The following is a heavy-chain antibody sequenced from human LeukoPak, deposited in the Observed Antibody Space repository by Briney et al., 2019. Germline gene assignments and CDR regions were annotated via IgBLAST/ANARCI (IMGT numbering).Heavy chain of an antibody. CDR3: ARGRVGALRYFDY. Sequence: NPSETLSLTCAVYGGSFSGYYWSWIRQPPGKGLEWIGEINHSGSTNYNPSLKSRVTISVDTSKNQFSLKLSSMTAADTAVYYCARGRVGALRYFDYWGQGTLVTVSS. CDR1: GGSFSGYY. V-gene: IGHV4-34*01. D-gene: IGHD1-26*01. J-gene: IGHJ4*02. CDR2: INHSGST.